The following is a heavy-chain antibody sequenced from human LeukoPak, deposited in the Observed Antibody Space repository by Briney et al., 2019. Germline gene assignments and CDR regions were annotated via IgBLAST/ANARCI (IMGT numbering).Heavy chain of an antibody. CDR3: AKQHIVVVTATHDY. J-gene: IGHJ4*02. Sequence: GGSLRLSCAASGFTFSSYAMSWVRQAPGKGLEWVSAISGSGDSTYYADSVKGRFTISRDNSKNTLYLQMNSLRAEDTAVYYCAKQHIVVVTATHDYWGQGTLVTVSS. CDR2: ISGSGDST. D-gene: IGHD2-21*02. CDR1: GFTFSSYA. V-gene: IGHV3-23*01.